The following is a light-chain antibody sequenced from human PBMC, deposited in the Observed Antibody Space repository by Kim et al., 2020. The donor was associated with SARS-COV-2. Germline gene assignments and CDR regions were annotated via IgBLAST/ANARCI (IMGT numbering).Light chain of an antibody. J-gene: IGLJ2*01. Sequence: SVSPGKTASITCSGDKLGDKYACWYQQKPGQSPVLVIYQNNKRPSRIPERFSGSNSGNTATLTISGTQAMDEADYYCQAWDSSTVVFGGGTQLTVL. V-gene: IGLV3-1*01. CDR1: KLGDKY. CDR3: QAWDSSTVV. CDR2: QNN.